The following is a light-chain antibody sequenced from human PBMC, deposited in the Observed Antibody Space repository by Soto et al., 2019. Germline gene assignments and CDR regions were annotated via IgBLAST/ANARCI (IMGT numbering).Light chain of an antibody. CDR2: VNSDGSH. CDR3: QTWSTDIRV. CDR1: SGHNSYA. V-gene: IGLV4-69*01. J-gene: IGLJ3*02. Sequence: QTVVTQSPSASASLGASVKLTCTLSSGHNSYAIAWHQQQPEKGPRYLMKVNSDGSHSKGDGIPDRFSGSSSGAERYLTISSLQSEDEADYYCQTWSTDIRVFGGGTQVTVL.